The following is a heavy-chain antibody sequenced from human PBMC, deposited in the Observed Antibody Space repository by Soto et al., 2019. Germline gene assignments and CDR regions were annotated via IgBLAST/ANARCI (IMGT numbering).Heavy chain of an antibody. CDR1: GGTFSSYA. CDR2: IIPIFGTA. D-gene: IGHD6-6*01. Sequence: QVQLVQSVAEVKKPGSSVKVSCKASGGTFSSYAISWVRQAPGQGLEWMGGIIPIFGTANYAQKFQGRVTNTADESTSTAYIELSNLRSEDTAVYYCATEMGSIAALAGFDYWGQGTLVTVSS. J-gene: IGHJ4*02. V-gene: IGHV1-69*01. CDR3: ATEMGSIAALAGFDY.